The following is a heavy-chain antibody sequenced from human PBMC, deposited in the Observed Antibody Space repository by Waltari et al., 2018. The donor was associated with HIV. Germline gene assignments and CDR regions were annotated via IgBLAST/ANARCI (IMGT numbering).Heavy chain of an antibody. CDR3: ARSVTGGIVVVPAAYDY. D-gene: IGHD2-2*01. V-gene: IGHV3-74*01. CDR1: GFTFSSYW. CDR2: INSDGSST. Sequence: EVQLVESGGGLVQPGGSLRLSCAASGFTFSSYWLPWVRQAPGKGLVWVSRINSDGSSTSYADSVKGRFTISRDNAKNTLYLQMNSLRAEDTAVYYCARSVTGGIVVVPAAYDYWGQGTLVTVSS. J-gene: IGHJ4*02.